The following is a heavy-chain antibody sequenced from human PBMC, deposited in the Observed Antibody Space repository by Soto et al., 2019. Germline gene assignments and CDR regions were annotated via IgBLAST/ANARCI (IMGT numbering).Heavy chain of an antibody. Sequence: SETLSLTCAVSGGSISSGGYSWSWIRQPPGKGLEWIGYIYHSGSTYYNPSLKSRVTISVDRSKNQFSLKLSSVTAADTAVYYCARAGGRWPKGASGEFDYWGQGTLVTVSS. CDR1: GGSISSGGYS. CDR3: ARAGGRWPKGASGEFDY. CDR2: IYHSGST. V-gene: IGHV4-30-2*01. D-gene: IGHD2-15*01. J-gene: IGHJ4*02.